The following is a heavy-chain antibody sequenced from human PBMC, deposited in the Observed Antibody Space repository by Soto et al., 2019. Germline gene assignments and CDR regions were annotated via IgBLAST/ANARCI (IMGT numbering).Heavy chain of an antibody. Sequence: ASVKVSCKASGYTFTGYYMHWGRQAPGQGLEWMGWINPNSGGTNYAQKFQGRVTMTRDTSISTAYMELSRLRSDDTAVYYCARDGQWLLRSFDYWGQGTLVTVSS. CDR1: GYTFTGYY. CDR2: INPNSGGT. CDR3: ARDGQWLLRSFDY. D-gene: IGHD3-22*01. V-gene: IGHV1-2*02. J-gene: IGHJ4*02.